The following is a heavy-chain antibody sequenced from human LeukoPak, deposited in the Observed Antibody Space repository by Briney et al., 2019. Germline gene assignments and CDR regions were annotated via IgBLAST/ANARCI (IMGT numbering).Heavy chain of an antibody. CDR2: ISGSNSYI. Sequence: PGGSLRLSCAASGFTFSSYTMHWIRQAPGKGLEWVSSISGSNSYIFYANSVKGRFTVSRDNAKDSLYLQMNSLRAEDTAVYYCARALTTLTYEGYWGQGTLVTVSS. V-gene: IGHV3-21*01. CDR1: GFTFSSYT. D-gene: IGHD1-1*01. J-gene: IGHJ4*02. CDR3: ARALTTLTYEGY.